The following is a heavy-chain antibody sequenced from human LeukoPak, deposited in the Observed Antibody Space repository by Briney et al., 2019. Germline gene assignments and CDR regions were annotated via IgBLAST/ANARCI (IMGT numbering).Heavy chain of an antibody. CDR3: ARQSYSSAWYFFAY. CDR1: GGSISSYY. V-gene: IGHV4-59*08. CDR2: IYYSGST. J-gene: IGHJ4*02. D-gene: IGHD6-19*01. Sequence: PSETLSLTCTVSGGSISSYYWTWIRQPPGKGLEWIGNIYYSGSTNYNPSLKSRVTISVDTSKNQFSLKLSSVPAADTAVYYCARQSYSSAWYFFAYWGQGTLVTVSS.